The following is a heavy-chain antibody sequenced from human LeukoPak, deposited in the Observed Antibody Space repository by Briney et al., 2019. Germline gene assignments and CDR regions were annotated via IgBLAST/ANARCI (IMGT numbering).Heavy chain of an antibody. Sequence: PGGSLRLSRAASGFTFSSYWMHWVRQAPGKGLVWVSRINSDGSSTSYADSVKGRFTISRDNAKNTLYLQMNSLRAEDTAVYYCARGGYSSGWYWNDYWGQGTLVTVSS. CDR1: GFTFSSYW. D-gene: IGHD6-19*01. J-gene: IGHJ4*02. V-gene: IGHV3-74*01. CDR2: INSDGSST. CDR3: ARGGYSSGWYWNDY.